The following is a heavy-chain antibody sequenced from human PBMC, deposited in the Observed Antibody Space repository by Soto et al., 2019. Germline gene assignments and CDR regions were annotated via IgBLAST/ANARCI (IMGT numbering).Heavy chain of an antibody. D-gene: IGHD1-20*01. V-gene: IGHV3-15*07. CDR3: ITGRYDLLY. CDR1: GVSFSYVW. J-gene: IGHJ4*02. Sequence: EVQLVESGGGLVKPGVSLRLSCAASGVSFSYVWMNWVRQAPGKGLEWVGRIKSKTDGGTTVYAAPVKGTFTISRDDSTHTLYLRMNSLKTVATAGFYCITGRYDLLYWCQGNVVTVSS. CDR2: IKSKTDGGTT.